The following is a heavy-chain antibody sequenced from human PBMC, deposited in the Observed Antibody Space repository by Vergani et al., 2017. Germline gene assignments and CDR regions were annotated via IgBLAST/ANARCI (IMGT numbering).Heavy chain of an antibody. Sequence: QVQLVQSGAEVKKPGASVKVSCKASGYTFTSYYMHWVRQAPGQGLEWMGIINPSGGSTSYAQKFQGRVTMTRDTSTSTVYMELSSLRSEDTAVYYCARRMGVVVVAAFRWFDPWGQGTLVTVSS. D-gene: IGHD2-15*01. CDR2: INPSGGST. CDR3: ARRMGVVVVAAFRWFDP. V-gene: IGHV1-46*01. J-gene: IGHJ5*02. CDR1: GYTFTSYY.